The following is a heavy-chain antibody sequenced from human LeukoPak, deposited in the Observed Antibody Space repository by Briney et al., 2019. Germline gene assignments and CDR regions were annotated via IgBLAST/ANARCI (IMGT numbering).Heavy chain of an antibody. D-gene: IGHD3-22*01. J-gene: IGHJ4*02. CDR3: ARGGRSYYDSSGYYYS. CDR2: INHSGST. Sequence: KPSETLSLTCTVYGGSFSDYYWTWIRQPPGKGLEWIGEINHSGSTNYSPSLKSRVTISVDTSKNQFSLKLSSVTAADTAVCYCARGGRSYYDSSGYYYSWGQGTLVTVSS. V-gene: IGHV4-34*01. CDR1: GGSFSDYY.